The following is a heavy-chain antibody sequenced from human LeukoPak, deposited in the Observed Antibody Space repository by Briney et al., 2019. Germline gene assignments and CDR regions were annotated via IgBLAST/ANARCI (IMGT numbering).Heavy chain of an antibody. V-gene: IGHV4-39*07. CDR1: GGSISSGGYS. Sequence: SETLSLTCAVSGGSISSGGYSCSWIRQPPGKGLEWIGSIYHSGSTYYNPSLKSRVTISVDTSKNRFSLKLSSVTAADTAVYYCARGDSSGYVVYWGQGTLVTVSS. CDR3: ARGDSSGYVVY. D-gene: IGHD3-22*01. CDR2: IYHSGST. J-gene: IGHJ4*02.